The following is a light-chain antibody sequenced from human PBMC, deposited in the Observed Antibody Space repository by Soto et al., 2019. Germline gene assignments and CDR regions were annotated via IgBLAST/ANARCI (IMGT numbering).Light chain of an antibody. V-gene: IGKV3-11*01. CDR3: LHRSNWPT. CDR2: DTS. J-gene: IGKJ1*01. CDR1: HSLDSY. Sequence: ETVLTQSPATLSLSQGERATISCRASHSLDSYLAWYQKKAGQAPRLLIYDTSNRASGIPARFSGSGSGTDFTLTIISLEPEDSAVYFCLHRSNWPTFGQGTKVDIK.